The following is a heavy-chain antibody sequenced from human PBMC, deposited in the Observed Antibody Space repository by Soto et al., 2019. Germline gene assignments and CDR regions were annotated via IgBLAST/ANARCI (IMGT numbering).Heavy chain of an antibody. V-gene: IGHV3-21*01. Sequence: GGSLRLSCAASGFTYSSYSMNWVRQAPGKGLEWVSSISSSSSYIYYADSLKGRFTISSDNAKNSLYLQTNSLRAEDTAVYYRARGQWLVLDAFDIWGQGTMVTVSS. CDR2: ISSSSSYI. CDR1: GFTYSSYS. D-gene: IGHD6-19*01. CDR3: ARGQWLVLDAFDI. J-gene: IGHJ3*02.